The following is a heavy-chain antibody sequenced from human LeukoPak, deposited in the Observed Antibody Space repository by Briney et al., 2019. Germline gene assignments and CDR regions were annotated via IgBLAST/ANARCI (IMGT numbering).Heavy chain of an antibody. D-gene: IGHD1-26*01. V-gene: IGHV1-46*01. CDR1: GYTFTNFY. CDR3: AREVGIRGHFDY. Sequence: GASVKVSCKTSGYTFTNFYMHRVRQTPGQGLEWMGIINPSGANTGYAQKFQGRVTMTRDTSTSTVYMELSSLRSQDTAVYYCAREVGIRGHFDYWGRGTPATVSS. J-gene: IGHJ4*02. CDR2: INPSGANT.